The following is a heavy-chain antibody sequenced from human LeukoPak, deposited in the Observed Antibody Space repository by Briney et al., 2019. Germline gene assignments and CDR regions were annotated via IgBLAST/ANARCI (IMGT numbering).Heavy chain of an antibody. J-gene: IGHJ5*02. Sequence: PGGSLRLSCAASGFTFSSYGMHWVRQAPGKGLEWVAFIRYDGSNKYYADSVKGRFTISRDNSKNTLYLQMNSLRAEDTAVYYCAKGDCSGGSCHAPGGDWFDPWGQGTLVTVSS. CDR2: IRYDGSNK. D-gene: IGHD2-15*01. CDR3: AKGDCSGGSCHAPGGDWFDP. V-gene: IGHV3-30*02. CDR1: GFTFSSYG.